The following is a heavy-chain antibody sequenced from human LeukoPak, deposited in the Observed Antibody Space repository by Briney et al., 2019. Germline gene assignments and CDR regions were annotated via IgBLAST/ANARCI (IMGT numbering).Heavy chain of an antibody. CDR2: IYHSGST. Sequence: PSETLSLTCTVSGYSISSGYYWGWIRQPPGKGLEWIGSIYHSGSTYYNPSLKSRVTISVDTSKNQFSLTLSSVTAADTAVYYCARDHQYYDSWSGYYTNYFDYWGQGTLVTVSS. CDR1: GYSISSGYY. J-gene: IGHJ4*02. V-gene: IGHV4-38-2*02. D-gene: IGHD3-3*01. CDR3: ARDHQYYDSWSGYYTNYFDY.